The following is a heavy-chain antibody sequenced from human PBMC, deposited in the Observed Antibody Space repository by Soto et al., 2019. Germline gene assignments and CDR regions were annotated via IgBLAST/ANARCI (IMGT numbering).Heavy chain of an antibody. V-gene: IGHV3-30*03. CDR2: ISYDGSNK. CDR3: SREIKGGLDA. D-gene: IGHD2-21*01. Sequence: QVQLAESGGGVVQPGRSLRLSCATSGFVSNDYDIHWVRQPPGKGLAWLASISYDGSNKYYADSVKGRYTISRDNSKNTLSLQINSLGAEDTAVYYCSREIKGGLDAWGPGTLVTVSS. J-gene: IGHJ5*02. CDR1: GFVSNDYD.